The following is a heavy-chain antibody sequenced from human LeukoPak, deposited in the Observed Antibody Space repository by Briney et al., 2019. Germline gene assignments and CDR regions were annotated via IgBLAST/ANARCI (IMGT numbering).Heavy chain of an antibody. D-gene: IGHD6-13*01. CDR2: IHHGGNT. J-gene: IGHJ4*01. CDR1: GFSISTAYF. V-gene: IGHV4-38-2*02. Sequence: SETLSLTCTVSGFSISTAYFWGWIRQPPGKGLEWIGSIHHGGNTNYAPSLESRVTISLDLSKNQLSLRLTSVTAADTAVYYCARDRSWLDFWGHGTLVTVSS. CDR3: ARDRSWLDF.